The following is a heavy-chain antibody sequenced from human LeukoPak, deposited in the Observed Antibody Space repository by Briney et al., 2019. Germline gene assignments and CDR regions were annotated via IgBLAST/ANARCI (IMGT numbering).Heavy chain of an antibody. Sequence: SETLSLTCTVSGGSISSYYWSWIRQPAGKGPEGIGRIYTSGSTNYNPSLKSRVTMSVDTSKNQFSLKLSSVTAADTAVYYCARHRSYYGEDAFDIWGQGTMVTVSS. D-gene: IGHD1-26*01. J-gene: IGHJ3*02. V-gene: IGHV4-4*07. CDR1: GGSISSYY. CDR3: ARHRSYYGEDAFDI. CDR2: IYTSGST.